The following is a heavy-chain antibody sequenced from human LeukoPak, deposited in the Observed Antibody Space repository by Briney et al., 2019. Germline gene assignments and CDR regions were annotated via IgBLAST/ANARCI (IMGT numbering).Heavy chain of an antibody. CDR1: GGSFSGYS. V-gene: IGHV4-34*01. J-gene: IGHJ4*02. D-gene: IGHD3-10*01. CDR2: IDRSGST. CDR3: ARYVVYGSGKYYFDY. Sequence: TSETLSLTCAVYGGSFSGYSWTWIRQPPGKGLEWIGEIDRSGSTNYNPSLKSRVTISVDTSDNQFSLKLSSVTAADTAVYYCARYVVYGSGKYYFDYWGQGTLVTVSS.